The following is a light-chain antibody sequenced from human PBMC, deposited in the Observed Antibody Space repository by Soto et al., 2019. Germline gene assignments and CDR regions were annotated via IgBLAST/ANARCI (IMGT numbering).Light chain of an antibody. CDR3: QQYNDYSWT. J-gene: IGKJ5*01. Sequence: DIQMTQSPSTRSASVVDRVSINCRASQSISAWLAWYQQKPGKAPRLLIYKASTLEIGVPSRFSGSGSGTEFTLTISSLQPDDVATYYCQQYNDYSWTFGQGTRLEIK. CDR2: KAS. V-gene: IGKV1-5*03. CDR1: QSISAW.